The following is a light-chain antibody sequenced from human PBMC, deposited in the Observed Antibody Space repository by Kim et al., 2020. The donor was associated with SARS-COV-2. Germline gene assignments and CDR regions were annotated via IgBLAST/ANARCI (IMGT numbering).Light chain of an antibody. Sequence: DIQMTQSPSSLSASVGDRLTLTCRASQGISNSLAWYQQTPGKAPKLLLSATSKLERGVPSMFSGSGSGTTYTLTINSLQPEDFATYYCQQYYSPPLSFGGGTKVDIK. J-gene: IGKJ4*01. V-gene: IGKV1-NL1*01. CDR1: QGISNS. CDR2: ATS. CDR3: QQYYSPPLS.